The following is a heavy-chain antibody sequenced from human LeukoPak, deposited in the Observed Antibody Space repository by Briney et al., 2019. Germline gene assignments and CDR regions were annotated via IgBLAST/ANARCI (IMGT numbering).Heavy chain of an antibody. J-gene: IGHJ5*02. V-gene: IGHV1-2*02. CDR2: INPNSGGT. CDR3: AREGSYYYGSGSSKSTPNNWFDP. CDR1: GYTFTGYY. D-gene: IGHD3-10*01. Sequence: ASVKVSCKASGYTFTGYYMHWVRQAPGQGLEWMGWINPNSGGTNYAQKFQGRVTMNRDTSISTAYMELSRLRSDDTAVYYCAREGSYYYGSGSSKSTPNNWFDPWGQGTLVTVSS.